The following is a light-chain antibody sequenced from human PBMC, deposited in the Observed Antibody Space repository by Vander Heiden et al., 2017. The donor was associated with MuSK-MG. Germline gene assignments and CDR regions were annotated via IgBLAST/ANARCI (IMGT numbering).Light chain of an antibody. CDR3: CSYAGSGTYV. CDR1: SSDFGNYNF. J-gene: IGLJ1*01. CDR2: EGS. V-gene: IGLV2-23*01. Sequence: QSALPPPPSVSGPPGQPITISCTGTSSDFGNYNFVSWYQQHPGKAPELVIDEGSKRPSGVSNRFSGSRSGNTASLTISGLQAEDEADYYCCSYAGSGTYVFGTGTKVTAL.